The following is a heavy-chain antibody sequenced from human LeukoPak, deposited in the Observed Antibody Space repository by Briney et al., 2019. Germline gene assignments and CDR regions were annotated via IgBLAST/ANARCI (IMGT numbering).Heavy chain of an antibody. CDR1: GYTFTGYY. CDR3: ARGYSSSWYYFDY. J-gene: IGHJ4*02. Sequence: ASVKVSCNASGYTFTGYYMHWVRQAPGQGLEWMGRINPNSGGTNYAQKFQGRVTMTRDTSISTAYMELSRLRSDDTAVYYCARGYSSSWYYFDYWGQGALVTVSS. V-gene: IGHV1-2*06. CDR2: INPNSGGT. D-gene: IGHD6-13*01.